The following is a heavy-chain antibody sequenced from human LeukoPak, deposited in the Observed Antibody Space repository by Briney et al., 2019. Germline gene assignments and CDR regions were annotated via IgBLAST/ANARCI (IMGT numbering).Heavy chain of an antibody. J-gene: IGHJ4*02. CDR1: GFTFSSYA. CDR3: AKDERAYYYDSSGYLY. D-gene: IGHD3-22*01. Sequence: GGSLRLSCAASGFTFSSYAMSWVRQAPGKGLEWVSAISGSGGSTYYADSVKGRFTISRDNSKNTLYLQMNSLRAEDTAVYYCAKDERAYYYDSSGYLYWGQGTLVTVSS. V-gene: IGHV3-23*01. CDR2: ISGSGGST.